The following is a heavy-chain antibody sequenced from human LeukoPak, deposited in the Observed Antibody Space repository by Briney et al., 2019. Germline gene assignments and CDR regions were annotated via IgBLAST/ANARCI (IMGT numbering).Heavy chain of an antibody. Sequence: GGSLRLSCAASGFTFSSYWMSWVRQAPGKGLEWVANIKQDGSEKYYVDSVKGRFTISRDNAKNSLYLQMSSLRAEDTAVYYCAREFQAVVVVVAATNPFDYWGQGTLVTVSS. CDR2: IKQDGSEK. CDR1: GFTFSSYW. J-gene: IGHJ4*02. V-gene: IGHV3-7*01. CDR3: AREFQAVVVVVAATNPFDY. D-gene: IGHD2-15*01.